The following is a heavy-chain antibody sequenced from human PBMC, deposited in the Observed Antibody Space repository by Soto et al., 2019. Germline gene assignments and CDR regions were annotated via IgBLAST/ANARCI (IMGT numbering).Heavy chain of an antibody. D-gene: IGHD2-15*01. J-gene: IGHJ5*02. V-gene: IGHV4-59*01. Sequence: SETLSLTCTVSGGSISTYYWSWIRQSPVKGLEWIAYISYSGSTNSHPALKSRVTISVDTSKNQFSLKLSSVTAADTAVYYCVSGAAAGRSNWFDPWGQGTLVTVSS. CDR2: ISYSGST. CDR3: VSGAAAGRSNWFDP. CDR1: GGSISTYY.